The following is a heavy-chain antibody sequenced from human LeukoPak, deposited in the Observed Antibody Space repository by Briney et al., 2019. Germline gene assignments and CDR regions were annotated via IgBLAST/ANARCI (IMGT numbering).Heavy chain of an antibody. V-gene: IGHV3-7*01. CDR2: INQDGSEK. Sequence: GGSLRLSCAASGFTFSRYWMSWVRQVPGKGLEWVANINQDGSEKYYVDSVKGRFTISRDNAKNSLYLQMNSLRAEDRAVYYCARDSEYSISLYNWFDPWGQGTLVTVSS. D-gene: IGHD3-3*02. CDR1: GFTFSRYW. CDR3: ARDSEYSISLYNWFDP. J-gene: IGHJ5*02.